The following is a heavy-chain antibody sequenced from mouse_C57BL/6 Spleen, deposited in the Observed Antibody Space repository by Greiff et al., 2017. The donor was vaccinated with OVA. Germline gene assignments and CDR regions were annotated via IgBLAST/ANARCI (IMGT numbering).Heavy chain of an antibody. CDR2: ISYDGSN. CDR3: ARGNYGNNFDY. V-gene: IGHV3-6*01. CDR1: GYSITSGYY. Sequence: EESGPGLVKPSQSLSLTCSVTGYSITSGYYWNWIRQFPGNKLEWMGYISYDGSNNYNPSLKNRISITRDTSKNQFFLKLNSVTTEDTATYYCARGNYGNNFDYWGQGTTLTVSS. D-gene: IGHD1-1*01. J-gene: IGHJ2*01.